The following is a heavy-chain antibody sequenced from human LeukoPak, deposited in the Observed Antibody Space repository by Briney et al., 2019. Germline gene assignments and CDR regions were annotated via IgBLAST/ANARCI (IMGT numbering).Heavy chain of an antibody. J-gene: IGHJ4*02. Sequence: GGSLRLSCAASGFTFSSYAMNWVRQAPGKGLEWVSAISGSGDSTDYADSVKGRFPISRDNSKNTLYLQMNSLRAEDTAIYYCAKSRVSYWVPEFDYWGQGTLVTVSS. V-gene: IGHV3-23*01. CDR1: GFTFSSYA. CDR2: ISGSGDST. CDR3: AKSRVSYWVPEFDY. D-gene: IGHD1-26*01.